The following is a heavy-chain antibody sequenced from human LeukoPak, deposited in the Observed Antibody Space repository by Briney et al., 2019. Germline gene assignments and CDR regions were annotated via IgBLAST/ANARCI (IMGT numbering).Heavy chain of an antibody. CDR3: ASAQLDPGSFDY. CDR2: IYTSGST. V-gene: IGHV4-4*07. J-gene: IGHJ4*02. Sequence: SETLSFTCTVSGGSISSYYWSWIRQPAGKGLEWIGRIYTSGSTNYNPSLKSRVTMSVDTSKNQFSLKLSSVTAADTAVYYCASAQLDPGSFDYWGQGTLVTVSS. D-gene: IGHD6-13*01. CDR1: GGSISSYY.